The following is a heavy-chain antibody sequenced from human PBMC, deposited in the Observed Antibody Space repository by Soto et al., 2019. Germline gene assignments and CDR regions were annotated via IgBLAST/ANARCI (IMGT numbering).Heavy chain of an antibody. V-gene: IGHV3-30*14. CDR3: ARGKDYYDAITYTFDY. CDR2: ISYDGTDK. J-gene: IGHJ4*02. D-gene: IGHD3-22*01. CDR1: GFNFRRYA. Sequence: PGGSLRLSCAASGFNFRRYAMHWVRQAPGKGLEWVAVISYDGTDKYYADSVKGRVTFSRDNSKDALYLQMSSLRTEDTAVYYCARGKDYYDAITYTFDYWGQGTLVTVPS.